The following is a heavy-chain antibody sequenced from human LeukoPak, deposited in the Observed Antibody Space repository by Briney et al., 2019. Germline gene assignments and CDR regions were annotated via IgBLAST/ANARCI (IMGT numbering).Heavy chain of an antibody. CDR3: ARVAVVHDWFDP. V-gene: IGHV7-4-1*02. D-gene: IGHD2-2*01. CDR1: GYTFTTYA. J-gene: IGHJ5*02. CDR2: INTNTGNS. Sequence: ASVKVSCKASGYTFTTYAMTWVRQAPGQGLEWMGWINTNTGNSTYAQGFAGRFVFSLDTSVSTAYLQISSLKAGDTAVYYCARVAVVHDWFDPWAREPLSPSPQ.